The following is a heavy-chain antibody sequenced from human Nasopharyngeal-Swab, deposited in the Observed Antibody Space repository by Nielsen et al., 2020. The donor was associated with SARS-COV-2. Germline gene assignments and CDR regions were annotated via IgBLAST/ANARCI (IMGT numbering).Heavy chain of an antibody. V-gene: IGHV1-18*04. CDR3: ARDGGYCSGGSCYLPSYYYYGMDV. CDR2: ISAYNGNT. CDR1: GYTFTSYY. Sequence: ASVKVSCKASGYTFTSYYMHWVRQAPGQGLEWMGWISAYNGNTNYAQKLQGRVTMTTDTSTSTAYMELRSLRSDDTAVYYCARDGGYCSGGSCYLPSYYYYGMDVWGQGTTVTVSS. D-gene: IGHD2-15*01. J-gene: IGHJ6*02.